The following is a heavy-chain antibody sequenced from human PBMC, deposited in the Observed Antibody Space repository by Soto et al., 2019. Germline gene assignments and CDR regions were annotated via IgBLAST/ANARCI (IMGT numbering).Heavy chain of an antibody. D-gene: IGHD6-13*01. J-gene: IGHJ3*02. CDR2: IYPGDSDT. Sequence: PGESLKVSCKGSGYSFTSYWIGWVRQMPGKGLEWMGIIYPGDSDTRYSPSFQGQVTISADKSISTAYLQWSSLKASDTAMYYCARPSDSSSWYLAFDIWGQGTMVTVSS. CDR1: GYSFTSYW. V-gene: IGHV5-51*01. CDR3: ARPSDSSSWYLAFDI.